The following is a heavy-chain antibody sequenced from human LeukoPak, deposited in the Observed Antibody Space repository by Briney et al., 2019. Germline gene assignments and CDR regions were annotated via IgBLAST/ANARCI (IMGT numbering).Heavy chain of an antibody. Sequence: GGSLRLSCAAYGFTFSSYAMHSFRQAPGKGLEWVAVISYDGSNKYYADSVKGRFTISRDNSKNTLYLQMNSLRAEDTAVYYCARVPYYDSSGYYGWGQGTLVTVSS. D-gene: IGHD3-22*01. J-gene: IGHJ4*02. V-gene: IGHV3-30*04. CDR2: ISYDGSNK. CDR1: GFTFSSYA. CDR3: ARVPYYDSSGYYG.